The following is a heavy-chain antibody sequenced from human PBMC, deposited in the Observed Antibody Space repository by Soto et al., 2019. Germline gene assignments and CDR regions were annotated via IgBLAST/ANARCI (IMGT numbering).Heavy chain of an antibody. Sequence: SETLSLTCTVSGGSISSYYWSWIRQPPGKGLEWIGYIYYSGSTNYNPSLKSRVTISVDTSKNQFSLKLSSVTAADTDVYYCARDQGYYDSSGYYSNWFDPWGQGTLVTVS. CDR2: IYYSGST. CDR3: ARDQGYYDSSGYYSNWFDP. J-gene: IGHJ5*02. CDR1: GGSISSYY. V-gene: IGHV4-59*01. D-gene: IGHD3-22*01.